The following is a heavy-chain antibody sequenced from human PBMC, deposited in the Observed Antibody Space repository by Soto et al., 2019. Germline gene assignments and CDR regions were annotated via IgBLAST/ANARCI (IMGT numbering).Heavy chain of an antibody. CDR2: IYPGDSDT. V-gene: IGHV5-51*01. J-gene: IGHJ5*02. CDR1: GYSFTSYW. Sequence: GESLKISCKGSGYSFTSYWIGWVRQMPGKGLEWMGIIYPGDSDTRYGPSFQGQVTISADKSISTAYLQWSSLKASDTAMYYCARHGLHYYDSSGYSCFDPWGQGTLVTVSS. D-gene: IGHD3-22*01. CDR3: ARHGLHYYDSSGYSCFDP.